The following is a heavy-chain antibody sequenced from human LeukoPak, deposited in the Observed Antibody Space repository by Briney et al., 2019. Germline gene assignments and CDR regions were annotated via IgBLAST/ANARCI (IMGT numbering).Heavy chain of an antibody. CDR1: GFTFSSYA. V-gene: IGHV3-23*01. CDR2: TSGSGAST. CDR3: AKNIRIAAAVGGSDC. J-gene: IGHJ4*02. D-gene: IGHD6-13*01. Sequence: GGSLRLSCAASGFTFSSYAMSWVPQAPGKGLEWVSSTSGSGASTYYADSVKGRFTISRDNSDFALYLQMNTLRAEDTAIYYCAKNIRIAAAVGGSDCWGQGALVTVSS.